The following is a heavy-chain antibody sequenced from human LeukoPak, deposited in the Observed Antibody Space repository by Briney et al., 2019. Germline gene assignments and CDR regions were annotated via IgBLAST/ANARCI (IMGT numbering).Heavy chain of an antibody. Sequence: ASVTVSFKVSGYTLTELSMHWVRQAPGKGLEWMGGFDPEDGETIYAQKFQGRVTMTEDTSTDTAYMELSSLRSEDTAVYYCATDNFARDYYYDSSGYVSWGQGTLVTVSS. J-gene: IGHJ5*02. D-gene: IGHD3-22*01. CDR3: ATDNFARDYYYDSSGYVS. V-gene: IGHV1-24*01. CDR2: FDPEDGET. CDR1: GYTLTELS.